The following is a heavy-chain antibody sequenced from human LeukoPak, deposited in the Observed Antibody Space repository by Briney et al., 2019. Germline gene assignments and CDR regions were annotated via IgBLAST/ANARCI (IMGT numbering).Heavy chain of an antibody. CDR3: ARDYARYYYILTGFLGGGFDP. J-gene: IGHJ5*02. CDR2: IYYSGST. D-gene: IGHD3-9*01. CDR1: GGSISSYY. Sequence: SETLSLTCTVSGGSISSYYWSWIRQPPGKGLEWIGYIYYSGSTNYNPSLKSRVTISVDTTKNQFSLKLSSVTAADTAVYYCARDYARYYYILTGFLGGGFDPWGQGTLVTVSS. V-gene: IGHV4-59*01.